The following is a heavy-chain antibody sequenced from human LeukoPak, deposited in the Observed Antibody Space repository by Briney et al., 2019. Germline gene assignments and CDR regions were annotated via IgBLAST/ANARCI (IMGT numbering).Heavy chain of an antibody. CDR1: GYTFTSYG. CDR3: ARDHDTYYGPLYNWFDP. D-gene: IGHD3-10*01. Sequence: ASVKVSCKASGYTFTSYGISWVRQAPGQGLEWMGWISAYNGNTNYAQKLQGRVTMTTDTSTSTAYMELRSLRSDDTAVYYCARDHDTYYGPLYNWFDPSGQGTLVTVSS. CDR2: ISAYNGNT. V-gene: IGHV1-18*01. J-gene: IGHJ5*02.